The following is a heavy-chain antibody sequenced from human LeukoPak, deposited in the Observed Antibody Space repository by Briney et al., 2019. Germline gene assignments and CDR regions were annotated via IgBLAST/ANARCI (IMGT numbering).Heavy chain of an antibody. CDR2: IWYDGSNK. CDR3: ARVSYDILTGYSDYGMDV. Sequence: GWSLRLSCAASGFTFSSYGMHWVRQAAGKGLEWVAVIWYDGSNKYYADSVKGRFTISRDNSKNTLYLQMNSLRAEDTAVYYCARVSYDILTGYSDYGMDVWGQGTTVTVSS. D-gene: IGHD3-9*01. J-gene: IGHJ6*02. CDR1: GFTFSSYG. V-gene: IGHV3-33*01.